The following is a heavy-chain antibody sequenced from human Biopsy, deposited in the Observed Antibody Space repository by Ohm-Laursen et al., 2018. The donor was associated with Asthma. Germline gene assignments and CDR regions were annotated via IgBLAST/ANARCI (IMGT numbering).Heavy chain of an antibody. CDR3: ARVLESSDRGPFYFFALDV. D-gene: IGHD6-25*01. V-gene: IGHV3-11*01. CDR2: ICTSGSTR. Sequence: SLRLSCSASGFAVRGDHMMWIRQSPGKGLEWVSVICTSGSTRYPAESVMGRSTISRDNDSNSLFLQMNSLRAEDPAIYFCARVLESSDRGPFYFFALDVWGQGTTVAVS. CDR1: GFAVRGDH. J-gene: IGHJ6*02.